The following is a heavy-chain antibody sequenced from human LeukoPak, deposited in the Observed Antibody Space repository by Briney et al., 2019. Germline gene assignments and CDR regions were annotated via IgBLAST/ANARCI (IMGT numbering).Heavy chain of an antibody. Sequence: GGSLRLSCAASGFSFSGYGMHWVRQVPGKGLEWVAFIRYDGITKFYIDSVKGRFANSRDNSKNTLSLQMNSLRTEDTAVYYCAALHTGTFVDYWGQGTLVTVSS. D-gene: IGHD4-17*01. V-gene: IGHV3-30*02. CDR2: IRYDGITK. J-gene: IGHJ4*02. CDR1: GFSFSGYG. CDR3: AALHTGTFVDY.